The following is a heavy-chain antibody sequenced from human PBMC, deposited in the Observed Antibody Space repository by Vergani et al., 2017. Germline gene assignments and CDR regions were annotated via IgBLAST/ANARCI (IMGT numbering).Heavy chain of an antibody. CDR3: XRHPGYCSSTSCYGHFDY. Sequence: EVQLVQSGAEVKKPGESLKISCKGSGYSFTSYWIGWVPQMPGKGLEWMGIIYPGDSDTRYSPSFQGQVTISADKSISTAYLQWSSLKASDTAMYYCXRHPGYCSSTSCYGHFDYWGQGTLVTVSA. D-gene: IGHD2-2*01. V-gene: IGHV5-51*01. J-gene: IGHJ4*02. CDR1: GYSFTSYW. CDR2: IYPGDSDT.